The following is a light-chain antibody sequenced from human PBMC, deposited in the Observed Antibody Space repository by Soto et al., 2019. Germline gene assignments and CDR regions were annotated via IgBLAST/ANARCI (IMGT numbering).Light chain of an antibody. CDR1: QDISSY. V-gene: IGKV1-13*02. J-gene: IGKJ1*01. CDR3: QQYNSYSWT. Sequence: AIQLTQSPSSLSASVGARVTVTCRASQDISSYLAWYQQKPGKAPYLLISDVSSLERGVPSRFSGSGSGTEFTLTISSLQPDDFATYYCQQYNSYSWTFGQGTKVDI. CDR2: DVS.